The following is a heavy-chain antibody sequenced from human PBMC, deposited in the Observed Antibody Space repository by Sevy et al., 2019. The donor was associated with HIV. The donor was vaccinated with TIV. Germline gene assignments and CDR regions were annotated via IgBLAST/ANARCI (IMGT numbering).Heavy chain of an antibody. CDR3: ARPEYSSSLGGMDV. CDR1: GFTFSSYE. J-gene: IGHJ6*02. V-gene: IGHV3-48*03. CDR2: ISSSGSTI. D-gene: IGHD6-6*01. Sequence: GGSLRLSCAASGFTFSSYEMNWVRQAPGKGLEWVSYISSSGSTIYYADSVKGRFTISRDNAKNSQYLQMNSLRVEDTAVYYCARPEYSSSLGGMDVWGQGTTVTVSS.